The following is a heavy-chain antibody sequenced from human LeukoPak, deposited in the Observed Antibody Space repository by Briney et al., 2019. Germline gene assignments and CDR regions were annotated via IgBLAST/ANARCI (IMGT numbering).Heavy chain of an antibody. CDR1: GGSFSGYY. Sequence: SETLSLTCAVYGGSFSGYYWGWIRQPPGKGLEWIGEINHSGSTNYNPSLKSRVTISVDTSKNQFSLKLSSVTAADTAVYYCARGQWLVRYYYYYMDVWGKGTTVTVSS. V-gene: IGHV4-34*01. CDR2: INHSGST. D-gene: IGHD6-19*01. CDR3: ARGQWLVRYYYYYMDV. J-gene: IGHJ6*03.